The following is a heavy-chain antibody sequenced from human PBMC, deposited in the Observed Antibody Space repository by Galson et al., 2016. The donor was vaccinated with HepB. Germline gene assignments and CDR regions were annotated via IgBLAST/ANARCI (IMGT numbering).Heavy chain of an antibody. CDR3: ARERPDSINYVDN. CDR2: VYKTGTT. D-gene: IGHD3-16*01. J-gene: IGHJ4*02. Sequence: SETLSLTCSVSGGSITSGDYFWGWLRQSPGTGLQWLGTVYKTGTTYYNPSLGSRVPVSVDTSKDQFSLRLTSVTAADTATYFCARERPDSINYVDNWGQGTLVTVSS. V-gene: IGHV4-39*01. CDR1: GGSITSGDYF.